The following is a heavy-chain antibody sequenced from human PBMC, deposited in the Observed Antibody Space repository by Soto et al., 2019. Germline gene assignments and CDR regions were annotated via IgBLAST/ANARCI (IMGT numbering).Heavy chain of an antibody. CDR1: GFTFSSYG. CDR2: ISYDGSNK. D-gene: IGHD6-13*01. Sequence: QVQLVESGGGVVQPGRSLRLSCAASGFTFSSYGMHWLRQAPGKGLEWVAVISYDGSNKYYADSVKGRFTISRDNSKNTLYLQMNSLRAEDTAVYYCAKDGGSSANHYYYGMDVWGQGTTVTVSS. V-gene: IGHV3-30*18. J-gene: IGHJ6*02. CDR3: AKDGGSSANHYYYGMDV.